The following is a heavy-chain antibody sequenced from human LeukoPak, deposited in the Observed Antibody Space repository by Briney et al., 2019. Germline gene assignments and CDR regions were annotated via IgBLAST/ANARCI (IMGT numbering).Heavy chain of an antibody. CDR1: GFTFISYW. D-gene: IGHD1-14*01. V-gene: IGHV3-7*01. Sequence: GGSLRLSCAASGFTFISYWLTWVRQAPGKGLEWVANIKQDGSEKYYVGSVKGRFTISRDNAKNSLYLQMNSLRAGDTAVYYCARVADITDYYYYYMDVWGKGTTVTVSS. CDR3: ARVADITDYYYYYMDV. J-gene: IGHJ6*03. CDR2: IKQDGSEK.